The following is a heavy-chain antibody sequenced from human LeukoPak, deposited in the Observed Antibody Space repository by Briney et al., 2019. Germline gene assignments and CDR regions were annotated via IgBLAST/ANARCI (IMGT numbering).Heavy chain of an antibody. D-gene: IGHD3-22*01. V-gene: IGHV3-30*04. CDR3: ARDRVIYYYYAMDV. CDR1: GFTLSNYA. J-gene: IGHJ6*02. CDR2: ISYDGSNK. Sequence: PGGSLRLSCIASGFTLSNYAIHWVRQAPGKGLEWVAVISYDGSNKYFADSVKGRSTISRDNSKNTLYLQMDSLRAEDTAVYYCARDRVIYYYYAMDVWGHGTTVTVS.